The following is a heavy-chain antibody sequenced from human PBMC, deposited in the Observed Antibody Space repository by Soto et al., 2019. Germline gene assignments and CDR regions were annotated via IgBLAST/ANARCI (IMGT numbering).Heavy chain of an antibody. CDR3: TKGHHSSNYILDY. V-gene: IGHV3-23*01. J-gene: IGHJ4*02. CDR2: ISGSGGST. CDR1: GFTFSSYA. Sequence: PGGSLRLSCAASGFTFSSYAMSWVRQAPGKGLEWVSAISGSGGSTYYADSVKGRFTISRDNSKNTLFLQMNSLRAEDTAIYYCTKGHHSSNYILDYWGQGTLVTV. D-gene: IGHD2-2*01.